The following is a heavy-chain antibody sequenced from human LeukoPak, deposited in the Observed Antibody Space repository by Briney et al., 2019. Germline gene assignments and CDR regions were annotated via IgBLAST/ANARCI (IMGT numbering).Heavy chain of an antibody. Sequence: SETLSLTCTVSGGSISSGGYYWSWNRQHPGKGLVWIGYIYYSGSTYYNPSLKSRVTISVDTSKDQFSLKLSSVTAADTAVYYCARSWAYYGGNPQGAFDIWGQGTRVSVSS. CDR1: GGSISSGGYY. J-gene: IGHJ3*02. CDR3: ARSWAYYGGNPQGAFDI. D-gene: IGHD4-23*01. CDR2: IYYSGST. V-gene: IGHV4-31*03.